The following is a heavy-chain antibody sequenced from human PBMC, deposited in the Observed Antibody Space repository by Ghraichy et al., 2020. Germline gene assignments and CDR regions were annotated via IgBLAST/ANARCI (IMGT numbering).Heavy chain of an antibody. V-gene: IGHV4-59*08. D-gene: IGHD5-18*01. CDR1: GGSISSYY. J-gene: IGHJ6*02. Sequence: SQTLSLTFTVSGGSISSYYWSWIRQPPGKGLEWIGYIYYSGSTNYNPSLKSRVTILVDTSKNQFSLKLSSVTAADTAVYYCARHKSGRRDTAMGYYYYYGMDVWGQGTTVTVSS. CDR3: ARHKSGRRDTAMGYYYYYGMDV. CDR2: IYYSGST.